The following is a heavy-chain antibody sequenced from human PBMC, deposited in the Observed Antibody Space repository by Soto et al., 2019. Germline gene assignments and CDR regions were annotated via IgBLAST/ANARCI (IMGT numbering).Heavy chain of an antibody. CDR1: GFTFSSYW. V-gene: IGHV3-7*05. CDR3: ARDTSADYGDASPLDY. CDR2: IKQDGSEK. D-gene: IGHD4-17*01. Sequence: EVQLVESGGGLVQPGGSLRLSCAASGFTFSSYWMSWVRQAPGKGLEWVANIKQDGSEKYYVDSVKGRFTISRDNAKNSLYLQMNSLRAEDTAVYYCARDTSADYGDASPLDYWGQGTLVTVSS. J-gene: IGHJ4*02.